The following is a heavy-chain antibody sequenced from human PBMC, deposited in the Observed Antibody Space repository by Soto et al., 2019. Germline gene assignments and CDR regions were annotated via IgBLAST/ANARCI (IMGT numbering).Heavy chain of an antibody. V-gene: IGHV3-23*01. CDR2: VTNLGGTI. CDR1: GFTFITYA. J-gene: IGHJ4*02. D-gene: IGHD2-2*03. Sequence: GGSLRPSCAASGFTFITYAMSWVRQAPGTGLEWVSGVTNLGGTINYADSVKGRFTISRDNSKNTLYLQMSSLRAEDTAVYYCAKDGNNGYAFDHWGQGTLVTVSS. CDR3: AKDGNNGYAFDH.